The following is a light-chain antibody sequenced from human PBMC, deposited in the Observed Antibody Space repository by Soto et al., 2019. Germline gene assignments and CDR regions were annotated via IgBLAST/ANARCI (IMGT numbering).Light chain of an antibody. Sequence: EVVMTQSPATLSVSPLGIGRLGFRASQTVSRNLAWYQQRPGQAPRLLIYDISNRATGVPARFSGSGSETEFTLTIRSLQSEDFAVYFCQQYNNWPSFGQGTRLEI. CDR3: QQYNNWPS. CDR2: DIS. J-gene: IGKJ5*01. V-gene: IGKV3-15*01. CDR1: QTVSRN.